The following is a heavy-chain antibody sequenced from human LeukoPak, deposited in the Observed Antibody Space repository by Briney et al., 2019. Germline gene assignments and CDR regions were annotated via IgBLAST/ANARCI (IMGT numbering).Heavy chain of an antibody. D-gene: IGHD5-24*01. Sequence: SVKVSCKASGYTFTSYYMHWVRQAPGQGLEWMGRIIPILGIANYAQKFQGRVTITADKSTSTAYMELSSLRSEDTAVYYCARDPTMATISYWGQGTLVTVSS. V-gene: IGHV1-69*04. CDR3: ARDPTMATISY. J-gene: IGHJ4*02. CDR1: GYTFTSYY. CDR2: IIPILGIA.